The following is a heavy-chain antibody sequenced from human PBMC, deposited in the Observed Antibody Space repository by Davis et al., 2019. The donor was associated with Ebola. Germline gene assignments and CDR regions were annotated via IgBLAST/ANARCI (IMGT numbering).Heavy chain of an antibody. V-gene: IGHV3-30-3*01. D-gene: IGHD2-21*02. CDR3: VRGRDIVVVTATPCFGF. Sequence: GGSLRLSCAASGFTFSNYAIHWVRQAPGKGLQWVARISYDGSSKYYADSVKGRFTISRDNAKNSLFLQMNNLRDEDTAVYYCVRGRDIVVVTATPCFGFWGQGTMVTVSS. CDR1: GFTFSNYA. J-gene: IGHJ3*01. CDR2: ISYDGSSK.